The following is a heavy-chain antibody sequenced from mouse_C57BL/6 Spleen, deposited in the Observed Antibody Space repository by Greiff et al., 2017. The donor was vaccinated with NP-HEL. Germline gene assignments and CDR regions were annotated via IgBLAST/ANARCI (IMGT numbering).Heavy chain of an antibody. V-gene: IGHV5-4*03. CDR2: ISDGGSYT. CDR3: ARSDGYYGMDY. CDR1: GFTFSSYA. D-gene: IGHD2-3*01. Sequence: EVKVEESGGGLVKPGGSLKLSCAASGFTFSSYAMSWVRQTPEKRLEWVATISDGGSYTYYPDNVKGRFTISRDNAKNNLYLQMSHLKSEDTAMYYCARSDGYYGMDYWGQGTSVTVSS. J-gene: IGHJ4*01.